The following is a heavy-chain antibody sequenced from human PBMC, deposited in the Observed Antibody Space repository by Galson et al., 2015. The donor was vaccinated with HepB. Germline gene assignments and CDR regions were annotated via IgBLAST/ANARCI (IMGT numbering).Heavy chain of an antibody. CDR1: GGTFTGYY. CDR3: AREGDEGMLSGESPYYYYYGMDV. J-gene: IGHJ6*02. CDR2: INPNSGGT. Sequence: SVKVSCKASGGTFTGYYMHWVRQAPGQGLEWMGWINPNSGGTNYAQKFQGWVTMTRDTSISTAYMELSRLRSDDTAVYYCAREGDEGMLSGESPYYYYYGMDVWGQGTTVTVSS. D-gene: IGHD2-8*01. V-gene: IGHV1-2*04.